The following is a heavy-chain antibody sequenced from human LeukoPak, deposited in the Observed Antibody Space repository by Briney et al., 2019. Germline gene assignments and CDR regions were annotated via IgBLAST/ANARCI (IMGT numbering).Heavy chain of an antibody. CDR3: ARVHILSFAATFDY. Sequence: GGSLRLSCAASGFSFSSYNMNWLGQAPGKGLEWVSYISISSSLAYYADSVKGRFTISRDNAKNSLYLQMNSLRAEDTAVYYCARVHILSFAATFDYWGQGTLVTVSS. CDR2: ISISSSLA. V-gene: IGHV3-48*04. CDR1: GFSFSSYN. J-gene: IGHJ4*02. D-gene: IGHD6-25*01.